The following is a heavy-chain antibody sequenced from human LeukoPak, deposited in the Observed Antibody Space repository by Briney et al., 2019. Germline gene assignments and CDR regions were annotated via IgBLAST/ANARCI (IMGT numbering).Heavy chain of an antibody. CDR1: GGSITNVNYY. Sequence: SETLSLTCTVSGGSITNVNYYWSWIRQPAGKGLEWIGRIYTSGSTNYNPSLKSRVTISVGTSKNQFSLKLSSVTAADTAVYYCARGKRTDYDSSGSFKNYYYYYYMDVWGKGTTVTISS. J-gene: IGHJ6*03. D-gene: IGHD3-22*01. CDR2: IYTSGST. CDR3: ARGKRTDYDSSGSFKNYYYYYYMDV. V-gene: IGHV4-61*02.